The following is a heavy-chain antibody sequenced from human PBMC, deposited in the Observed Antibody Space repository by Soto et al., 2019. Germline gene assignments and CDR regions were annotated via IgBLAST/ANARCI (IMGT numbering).Heavy chain of an antibody. V-gene: IGHV4-4*02. CDR3: AKDTMVAPARRGLVV. CDR2: IHHSVHT. CDR1: GDSISSSHC. D-gene: IGHD2-2*01. J-gene: IGHJ6*02. Sequence: PSETLSLTCAVSGDSISSSHCWTWVRQPPEKGLEWIGEIHHSVHTNYNPSLKGRVAISVDKSKSQFSLRVSSVTAADTAVYYCAKDTMVAPARRGLVVWGQGTT.